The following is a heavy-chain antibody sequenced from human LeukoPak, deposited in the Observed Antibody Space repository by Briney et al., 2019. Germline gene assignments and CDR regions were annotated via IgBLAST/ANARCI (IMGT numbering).Heavy chain of an antibody. V-gene: IGHV3-21*01. Sequence: GGSLRLSCAASGFTFSNYGMNWVRQAPGKGLEWVSSISSSSAYIYYADSVKGRFTISRDNAKNSLYLQMNSLRAEDTAVYYCARDLGGSSSVLGGQGILVTVSS. CDR2: ISSSSAYI. D-gene: IGHD6-6*01. J-gene: IGHJ4*02. CDR3: ARDLGGSSSVL. CDR1: GFTFSNYG.